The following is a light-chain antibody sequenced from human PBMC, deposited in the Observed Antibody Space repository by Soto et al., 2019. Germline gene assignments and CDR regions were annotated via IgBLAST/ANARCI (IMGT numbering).Light chain of an antibody. CDR1: RSDVGGYND. V-gene: IGLV2-14*01. CDR2: EVS. Sequence: QSALTQPASVSGSPGQSITISCTGTRSDVGGYNDVSWYQQHPGKAPKLMIYEVSNRPSGVSNRFSGSKSCNTASLTISGLQAEDEADYYCSSYTSSSTLVFGTGTKLTVL. J-gene: IGLJ1*01. CDR3: SSYTSSSTLV.